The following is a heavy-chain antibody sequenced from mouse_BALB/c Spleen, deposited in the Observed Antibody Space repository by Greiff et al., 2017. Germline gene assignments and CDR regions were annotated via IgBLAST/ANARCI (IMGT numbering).Heavy chain of an antibody. CDR2: ISDGGSYT. CDR1: GFTFSDYY. V-gene: IGHV5-4*02. J-gene: IGHJ4*01. CDR3: ARATEAMDY. D-gene: IGHD1-1*01. Sequence: EVKVVESGGGLVKPGGSLKLSCAASGFTFSDYYMYWVRQTPEKRLEWVATISDGGSYTYYPDSVKGRFTISRDNAKNNLYLQMSSLKSEDTAMYYCARATEAMDYWGQGTSVTVSS.